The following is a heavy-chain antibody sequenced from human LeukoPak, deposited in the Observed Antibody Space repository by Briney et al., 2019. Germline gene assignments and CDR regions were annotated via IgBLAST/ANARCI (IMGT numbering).Heavy chain of an antibody. CDR1: GGSISSYY. CDR3: ARESFGGVIVNCFDY. Sequence: TSETLSLTCTVAGGSISSYYWSWIRQPPGKGLEWIGYIYYSGSTNYNPSLKSRVTISVDTSKNQFSLKLSSVTAADTAVYYCARESFGGVIVNCFDYWGQGTLVTVSS. V-gene: IGHV4-59*12. D-gene: IGHD3-16*02. CDR2: IYYSGST. J-gene: IGHJ4*02.